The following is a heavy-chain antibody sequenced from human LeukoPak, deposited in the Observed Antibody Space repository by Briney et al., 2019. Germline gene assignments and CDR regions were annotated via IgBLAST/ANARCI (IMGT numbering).Heavy chain of an antibody. CDR1: GGSFSGYY. J-gene: IGHJ6*02. V-gene: IGHV4-34*01. CDR2: INHSGST. CDR3: ARGGAGITMVRGVYYYGMDV. Sequence: SETLSPTCAVYGGSFSGYYWSWIRQPPGKGLEWIGEINHSGSTNYNPSLKSRVTISVDTSKNQFSLKLSSVTAADTAVYYCARGGAGITMVRGVYYYGMDVWGQGTTVTVSS. D-gene: IGHD3-10*01.